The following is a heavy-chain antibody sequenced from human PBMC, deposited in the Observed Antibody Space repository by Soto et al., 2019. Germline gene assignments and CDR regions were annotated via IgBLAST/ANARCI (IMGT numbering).Heavy chain of an antibody. CDR2: IYRTGST. J-gene: IGHJ4*02. CDR3: ASRDPGTSVDY. Sequence: LRETLSLTCAVSGGSFTSNNWWTWVRQPPGQGLEWIGEIYRTGSTNYNPSPKSRVTISLDKSEKQISLKVTSLTAADTAVYYCASRDPGTSVDYWGQGTLVTVSS. D-gene: IGHD1-7*01. V-gene: IGHV4-4*02. CDR1: GGSFTSNNW.